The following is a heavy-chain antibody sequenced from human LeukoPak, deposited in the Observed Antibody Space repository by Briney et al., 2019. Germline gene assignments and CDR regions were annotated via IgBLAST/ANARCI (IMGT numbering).Heavy chain of an antibody. CDR1: GFIFSDYG. Sequence: GGSLKLSCVASGFIFSDYGIQWVRQAPGKGLEWVSAISGSGGITSYADSVKGRFTISRDNSKNTLYLQMNSLRAEDTAVYYCAKGDTTWELPHDYWGQGTLVTVSS. V-gene: IGHV3-23*01. J-gene: IGHJ4*02. CDR3: AKGDTTWELPHDY. CDR2: ISGSGGIT. D-gene: IGHD1-26*01.